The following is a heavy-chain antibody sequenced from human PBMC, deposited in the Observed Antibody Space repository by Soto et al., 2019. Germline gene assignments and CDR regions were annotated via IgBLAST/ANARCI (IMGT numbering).Heavy chain of an antibody. CDR3: ATSYGSGSAHFDY. CDR2: IIPILRMA. Sequence: QVQLVQSGAEVKMPGSSVKVSCTASGGTFTSYTFSWVRQVPGQGLAWMGRIIPILRMADFAQKFQGRVTINADESTSTVYMKLSSLRSEDTAVYYCATSYGSGSAHFDYWGQGTLVTVS. V-gene: IGHV1-69*02. J-gene: IGHJ4*02. D-gene: IGHD3-10*01. CDR1: GGTFTSYT.